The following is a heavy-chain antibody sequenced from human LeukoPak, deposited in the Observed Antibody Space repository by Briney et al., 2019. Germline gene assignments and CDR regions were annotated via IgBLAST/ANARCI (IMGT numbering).Heavy chain of an antibody. V-gene: IGHV1-46*01. Sequence: ASVKVSCKASGYTFTSYYMHWVRQAPGQGLEWMGIINPSGGSTSYAQKFQGRVTMTRDTSTSTVYMELSSLRSEDTAVYYCARAPGDLNLPEEKYIRPHFWSGILDYWGQGTLVTVSS. D-gene: IGHD3-3*02. CDR1: GYTFTSYY. CDR2: INPSGGST. J-gene: IGHJ4*02. CDR3: ARAPGDLNLPEEKYIRPHFWSGILDY.